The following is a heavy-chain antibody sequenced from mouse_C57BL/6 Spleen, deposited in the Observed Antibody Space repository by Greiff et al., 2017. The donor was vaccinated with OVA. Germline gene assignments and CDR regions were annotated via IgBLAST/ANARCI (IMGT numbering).Heavy chain of an antibody. CDR2: ISSGGSYT. CDR1: GFTFSSYG. D-gene: IGHD2-5*01. CDR3: ARQTIVTSYYFDY. V-gene: IGHV5-6*01. J-gene: IGHJ2*01. Sequence: EVQLVESGGDLVKPGGSLKLSCAASGFTFSSYGMSWVRQTPDKRLEWVATISSGGSYTYYPDSVKGRFTISRDNAKNTLYLQMSSLKSEDTAMYYCARQTIVTSYYFDYWGQGTTLTVSS.